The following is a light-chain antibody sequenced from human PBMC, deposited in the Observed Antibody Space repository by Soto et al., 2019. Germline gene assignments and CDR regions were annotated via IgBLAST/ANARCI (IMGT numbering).Light chain of an antibody. CDR1: QSVGNN. J-gene: IGKJ4*01. Sequence: EIVVTQSPATLSVSPGERATLSCRASQSVGNNFAWYQQKPGQAPRLLIFATSTRATGVPARFSGSGSGTAFTLTISSLPSEDFAVYYCKQYGDWPLTFGGGAKVEIE. CDR2: ATS. V-gene: IGKV3-15*01. CDR3: KQYGDWPLT.